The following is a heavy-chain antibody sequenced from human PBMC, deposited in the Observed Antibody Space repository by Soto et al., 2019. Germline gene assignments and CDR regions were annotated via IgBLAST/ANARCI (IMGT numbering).Heavy chain of an antibody. Sequence: QVQLQESGPGLVKPSGTLSLTCTVSGVSISSDNWWNWVRQPPGKGLEWIGEIFHGGSTNYDPSLECRVTLSVDKSNNQVSLILTSLTAADAAVYYCARRVAGTGKIDYWGQGTLVTVSS. CDR3: ARRVAGTGKIDY. D-gene: IGHD6-19*01. V-gene: IGHV4-4*02. CDR2: IFHGGST. J-gene: IGHJ4*02. CDR1: GVSISSDNW.